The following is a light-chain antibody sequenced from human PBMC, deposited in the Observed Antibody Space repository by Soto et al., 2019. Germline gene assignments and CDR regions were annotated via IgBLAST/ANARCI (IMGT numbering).Light chain of an antibody. V-gene: IGKV3-15*01. Sequence: VMTQSPATLSVSPGEGATLXCSASESICRDLAWLQQKPGQAPRLLIYDASTRATGIPDRFSGGGSGTDFTLTISRLEPEDSAVYYGQQYDNWPRTFGQGTKVDI. CDR3: QQYDNWPRT. CDR2: DAS. CDR1: ESICRD. J-gene: IGKJ1*01.